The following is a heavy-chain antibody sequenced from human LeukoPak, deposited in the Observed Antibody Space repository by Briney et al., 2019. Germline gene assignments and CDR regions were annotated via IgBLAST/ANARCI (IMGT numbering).Heavy chain of an antibody. CDR3: IRVPY. CDR1: GFTFNKYY. CDR2: ISSDGSNT. Sequence: PGGSLRLSCAVSGFTFNKYYMHWVRQAPGKGLVWVSRISSDGSNTNYADSVKGRFTISRDNAKNTLYLKMNSLRAEDTAVYYCIRVPYWGQGALVTVSS. J-gene: IGHJ4*02. V-gene: IGHV3-74*01.